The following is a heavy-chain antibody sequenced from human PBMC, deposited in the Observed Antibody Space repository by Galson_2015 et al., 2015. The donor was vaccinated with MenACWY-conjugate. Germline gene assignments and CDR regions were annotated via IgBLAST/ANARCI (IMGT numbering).Heavy chain of an antibody. V-gene: IGHV1-46*02. CDR3: ARGRGSYYYGMDV. CDR2: INPYGGST. D-gene: IGHD1-26*01. Sequence: SVKVSCKASGYTFNTYYMHWGRQAPGQGLEWVGIINPYGGSTTYAQKFQGRVTMTRDTSTSTVYMELSRLRSEGTAVYYCARGRGSYYYGMDVWGQGTTVTVSS. CDR1: GYTFNTYY. J-gene: IGHJ6*02.